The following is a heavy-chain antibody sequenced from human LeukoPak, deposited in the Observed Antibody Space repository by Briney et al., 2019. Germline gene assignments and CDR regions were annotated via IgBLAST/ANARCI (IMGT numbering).Heavy chain of an antibody. V-gene: IGHV3-33*01. CDR1: GFTFSSYG. J-gene: IGHJ6*02. CDR3: ARNSSEGSSTSRYDCYYYYGMDV. CDR2: IWYDGSNK. Sequence: GGSLRLSCAASGFTFSSYGMHWVRQAPGKGLEWVAVIWYDGSNKYYADSVKGRFTISRDNSKNTLYLQMNSLRAEDTAVYYCARNSSEGSSTSRYDCYYYYGMDVWGQGTTVTVSS. D-gene: IGHD2-2*01.